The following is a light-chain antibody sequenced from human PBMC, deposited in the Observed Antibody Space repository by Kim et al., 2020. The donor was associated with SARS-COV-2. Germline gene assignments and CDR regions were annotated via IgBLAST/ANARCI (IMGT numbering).Light chain of an antibody. Sequence: GESITIPRPGTRSDIAAYNFVPWYQPQPGEAPKVIIYDVDNRPSGVSSRFSGSQSGTTASLTISEVQAEDEADYYCSSFRSGNTLLFGGGTQLTVL. V-gene: IGLV2-14*04. CDR1: RSDIAAYNF. CDR3: SSFRSGNTLL. J-gene: IGLJ3*02. CDR2: DVD.